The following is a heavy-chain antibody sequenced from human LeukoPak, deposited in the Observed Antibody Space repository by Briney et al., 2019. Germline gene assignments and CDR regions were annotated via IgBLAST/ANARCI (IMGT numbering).Heavy chain of an antibody. CDR2: ISYDGSNK. J-gene: IGHJ4*02. Sequence: GGSLRLSCAASGFTFSSYGMHWVRQAPGKGLEWVAVISYDGSNKYYADSVKGRFTISRDNSKNTLYLQTNSLRAEDTAVYYCARGSYGFRYYFDYWGQGTLVTVSS. D-gene: IGHD1-26*01. CDR3: ARGSYGFRYYFDY. V-gene: IGHV3-30*03. CDR1: GFTFSSYG.